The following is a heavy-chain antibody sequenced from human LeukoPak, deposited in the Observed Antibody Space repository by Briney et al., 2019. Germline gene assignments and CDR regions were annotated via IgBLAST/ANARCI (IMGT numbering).Heavy chain of an antibody. CDR1: GGSCDDYY. V-gene: IGHV4-34*01. CDR3: ARGRDRSKAGDH. D-gene: IGHD5-24*01. J-gene: IGHJ4*02. Sequence: SETLSLTCTVYGGSCDDYYCTWIRRPPGKGLEWIGEIHPSGTFYYNSSLRSRATISIDTSKTQFSLRLTSVTAADTAFYYCARGRDRSKAGDHWGQGTLVTVSS. CDR2: IHPSGTF.